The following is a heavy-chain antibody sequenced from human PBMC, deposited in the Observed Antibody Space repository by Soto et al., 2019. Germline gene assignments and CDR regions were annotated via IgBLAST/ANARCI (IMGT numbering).Heavy chain of an antibody. D-gene: IGHD6-13*01. CDR3: AKDPRIAAAGPTSIRYYYHYMDV. Sequence: GGSLSLSCAASGFTFSSYAMHWVRQAPGKGLEWVAVISYDGSNKYYADSVKGRFTISRDNSKKTLYLQMNSLRAEDMAVYYCAKDPRIAAAGPTSIRYYYHYMDVWGKGTTVTVSS. CDR1: GFTFSSYA. J-gene: IGHJ6*03. CDR2: ISYDGSNK. V-gene: IGHV3-30*18.